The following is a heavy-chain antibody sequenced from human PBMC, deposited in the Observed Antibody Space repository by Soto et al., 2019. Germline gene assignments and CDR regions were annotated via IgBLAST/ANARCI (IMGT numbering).Heavy chain of an antibody. D-gene: IGHD1-1*01. Sequence: PGGSLRLSCAASGFTFSGYNMSWIRQAPGKGLEWVSYITSSGSNTFDAESVKGRFTISRDNTMNLLYLQMNSLSAEDTAVYYCARRGTISSAHXFDLWGQGTLVTVSS. CDR2: ITSSGSNT. CDR3: ARRGTISSAHXFDL. CDR1: GFTFSGYN. J-gene: IGHJ4*02. V-gene: IGHV3-11*01.